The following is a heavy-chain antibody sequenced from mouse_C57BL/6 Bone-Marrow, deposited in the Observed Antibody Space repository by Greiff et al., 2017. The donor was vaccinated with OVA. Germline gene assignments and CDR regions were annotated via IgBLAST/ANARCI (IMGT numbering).Heavy chain of an antibody. Sequence: QVQLQQPGAELVRPGSSVKLSCKASGYTFTSYWMHWVKQRPIQGLEWIGNIDPSDSETHYNQKFKDKATLTVDKSSSTAYMQLSSLTSEDSAVYYGARGGVPYYFDYWGQGTTLTVSS. CDR2: IDPSDSET. J-gene: IGHJ2*01. CDR3: ARGGVPYYFDY. CDR1: GYTFTSYW. V-gene: IGHV1-52*01. D-gene: IGHD5-1*01.